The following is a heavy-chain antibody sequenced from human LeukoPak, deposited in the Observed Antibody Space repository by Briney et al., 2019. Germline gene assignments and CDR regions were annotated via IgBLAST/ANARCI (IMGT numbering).Heavy chain of an antibody. CDR2: FDPEDGET. CDR3: ATLVVPAAIEMDWFDP. Sequence: ASVKVSCKVSGYTLTELSMHWGRQAPGKGLEWMGGFDPEDGETIYAQKFKGRVTMTEDTSTDTAYMELSSLRSEDTAVYYCATLVVPAAIEMDWFDPWGQGTLVTVSS. CDR1: GYTLTELS. V-gene: IGHV1-24*01. D-gene: IGHD2-2*02. J-gene: IGHJ5*02.